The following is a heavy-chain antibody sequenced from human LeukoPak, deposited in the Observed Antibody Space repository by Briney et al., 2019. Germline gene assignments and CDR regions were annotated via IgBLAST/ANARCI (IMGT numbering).Heavy chain of an antibody. CDR2: ISSSSSYI. D-gene: IGHD5-24*01. J-gene: IGHJ4*02. CDR1: GFTFSSYS. Sequence: GGSLRLSCAASGFTFSSYSMNWVRQAPGKGLEWVSSISSSSSYIYYADSVLGRFTISRDNSKNTLYLQMNNLRADDTAVYYCAKSPGPMPASTIYYFDHWGQGALVTVSA. V-gene: IGHV3-21*04. CDR3: AKSPGPMPASTIYYFDH.